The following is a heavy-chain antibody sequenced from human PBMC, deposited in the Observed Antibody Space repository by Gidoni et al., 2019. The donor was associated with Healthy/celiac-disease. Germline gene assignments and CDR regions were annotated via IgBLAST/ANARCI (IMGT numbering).Heavy chain of an antibody. D-gene: IGHD1-26*01. Sequence: QVQLQQWGAGLLKPSETLSLTCVVDGGSFSGYYWSWIRQPPGKGLEWIGEINHSGSTNYNPSLKCRVTISVDTPKNQFSLKLSSVTAADTAVYYCARGRGSLTYFDYWGQGTLVTVSS. CDR2: INHSGST. CDR3: ARGRGSLTYFDY. V-gene: IGHV4-34*01. J-gene: IGHJ4*02. CDR1: GGSFSGYY.